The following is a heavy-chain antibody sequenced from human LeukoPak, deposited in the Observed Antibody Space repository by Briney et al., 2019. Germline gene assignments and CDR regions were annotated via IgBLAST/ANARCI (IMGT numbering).Heavy chain of an antibody. CDR1: GFTFSSYS. J-gene: IGHJ4*02. CDR3: ARERYYYDSSGSAVDY. Sequence: GGSLRLSCAASGFTFSSYSMNWVRQAPGKGLEWVSSISSSSSYICYADSVKGRFTISRDNAKNSLYLQMNSLRAEDTAVYYCARERYYYDSSGSAVDYWGQGTLVTVSS. V-gene: IGHV3-21*01. CDR2: ISSSSSYI. D-gene: IGHD3-22*01.